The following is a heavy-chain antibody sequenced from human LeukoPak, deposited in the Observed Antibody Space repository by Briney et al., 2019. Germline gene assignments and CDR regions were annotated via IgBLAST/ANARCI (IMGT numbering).Heavy chain of an antibody. Sequence: ASVKVSCKASGGTFSSYAISWVRQAPGQGLEWMGRIIPILGIATYAQKFQGRVTITADKSTSTAYMELSSLRSEDTAVYYCAMYYDFWSGYFDPWGQGTLVTVSS. CDR2: IIPILGIA. J-gene: IGHJ5*02. CDR3: AMYYDFWSGYFDP. CDR1: GGTFSSYA. D-gene: IGHD3-3*01. V-gene: IGHV1-69*04.